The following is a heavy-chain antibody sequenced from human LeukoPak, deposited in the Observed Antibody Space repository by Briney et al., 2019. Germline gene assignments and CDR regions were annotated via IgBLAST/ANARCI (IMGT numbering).Heavy chain of an antibody. CDR2: IGGSGSRA. CDR3: AKLGDFWSGYYSSFYYYYMDV. V-gene: IGHV3-23*01. Sequence: PGVSLTLLCVGTGFTYKSYAMTWTRQATGKAREWVADIGGSGSRALYADSVKGRFSISRDNDKSTLYVEMHSLRVEDTAVYFCAKLGDFWSGYYSSFYYYYMDVWGKGTAVTVSS. CDR1: GFTYKSYA. D-gene: IGHD3-3*01. J-gene: IGHJ6*03.